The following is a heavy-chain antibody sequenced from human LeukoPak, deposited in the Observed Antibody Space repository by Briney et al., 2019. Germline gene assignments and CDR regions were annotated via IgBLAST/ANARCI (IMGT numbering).Heavy chain of an antibody. D-gene: IGHD3-16*01. CDR3: ASHWGGY. CDR1: GFTVSTNY. CDR2: IYDSGTI. Sequence: GSLLLSCAASGFTVSTNYMSWVRQAPGRGLEWVSIIYDSGTIHYADSVKGRFTISRDNLKNTLYLQMNSLRAEDTAVYYCASHWGGYWGQGTLVTVSS. V-gene: IGHV3-53*01. J-gene: IGHJ4*02.